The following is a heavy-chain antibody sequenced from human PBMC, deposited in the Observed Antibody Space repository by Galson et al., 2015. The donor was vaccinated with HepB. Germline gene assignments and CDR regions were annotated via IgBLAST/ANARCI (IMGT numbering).Heavy chain of an antibody. V-gene: IGHV3-30*18. Sequence: SLRLSCAASGFTFSSYGMHWVRQAPGKGLEWVAVISYDGSNKYYADSVKGRFTISRDNSKNTLYLQMNSLRAEDTAVYYCAKSGYSSGDYWGQGTLVTVSS. CDR3: AKSGYSSGDY. CDR2: ISYDGSNK. J-gene: IGHJ4*02. CDR1: GFTFSSYG. D-gene: IGHD5-18*01.